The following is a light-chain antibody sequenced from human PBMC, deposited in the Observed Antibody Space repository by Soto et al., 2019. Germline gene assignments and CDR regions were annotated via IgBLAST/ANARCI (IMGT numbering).Light chain of an antibody. CDR2: AAS. CDR1: QDIGNF. CDR3: QKCKVAPFT. Sequence: ILMTQSPSSLSAFFGDRVTITCRASQDIGNFLAWYQQKPGKVPKLLIYAASTLQSGVPSRFSGSGSGTNFTLTISSLQPEDVATYYCQKCKVAPFTFGGGTKV. V-gene: IGKV1-27*01. J-gene: IGKJ4*01.